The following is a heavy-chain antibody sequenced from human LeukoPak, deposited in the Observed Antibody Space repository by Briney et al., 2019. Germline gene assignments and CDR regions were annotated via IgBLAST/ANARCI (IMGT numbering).Heavy chain of an antibody. Sequence: PGESLKISCEASEYSFNVYWIGWVRQTPGKGLEWMGIIYPDDSGTRYSPSFEGQVTISADKSISTAYLQWSSLKASDTAIYYCARLGCGDDCYSIGYFDHWGQGTLVTVSS. V-gene: IGHV5-51*01. CDR1: EYSFNVYW. CDR2: IYPDDSGT. D-gene: IGHD2-21*02. CDR3: ARLGCGDDCYSIGYFDH. J-gene: IGHJ4*02.